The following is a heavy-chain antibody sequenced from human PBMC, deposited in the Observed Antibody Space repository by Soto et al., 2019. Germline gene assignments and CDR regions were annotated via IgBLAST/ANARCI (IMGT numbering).Heavy chain of an antibody. V-gene: IGHV2-5*02. Sequence: QITLKESGPTLVRPTQTLTLTCTFSGFSLTTSGVGVGWIRQPPGKALEWLAAIYWDDDKRYRSSLKSRLTITKDTYKTQVVRTMTNVDPVDTATYYCAHHPYYGLGRYSFEYWGQGTLVTVSS. CDR3: AHHPYYGLGRYSFEY. CDR2: IYWDDDK. J-gene: IGHJ4*02. D-gene: IGHD3-10*01. CDR1: GFSLTTSGVG.